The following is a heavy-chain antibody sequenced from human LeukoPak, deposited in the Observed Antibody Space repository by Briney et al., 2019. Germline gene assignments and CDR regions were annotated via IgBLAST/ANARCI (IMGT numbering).Heavy chain of an antibody. CDR2: IYHSGST. V-gene: IGHV4-38-2*02. D-gene: IGHD6-13*01. Sequence: SETLSLTCTVSGYSISSGYYWGWIRQPPGKGLEWIGSIYHSGSTYYNPSLKSRVTISVDTSKNQFSLKLSSVTAADTAVYYCARELVLNYFDYWGQGTLVTVSS. CDR3: ARELVLNYFDY. J-gene: IGHJ4*02. CDR1: GYSISSGYY.